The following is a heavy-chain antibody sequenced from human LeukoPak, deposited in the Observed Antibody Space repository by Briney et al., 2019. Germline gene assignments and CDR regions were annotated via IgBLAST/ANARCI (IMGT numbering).Heavy chain of an antibody. CDR3: AKAAYGDYVNWFDP. CDR1: GFTFSSYS. CDR2: ISSSSSYI. J-gene: IGHJ5*02. Sequence: PGGSLRLSCAASGFTFSSYSMTWVRQAPGKGLEWVSSISSSSSYIYYADSVKGRFTISRDNAKNSLYLQMNSLRAEDTAVYYCAKAAYGDYVNWFDPWGQGILVIVSS. V-gene: IGHV3-21*01. D-gene: IGHD4-17*01.